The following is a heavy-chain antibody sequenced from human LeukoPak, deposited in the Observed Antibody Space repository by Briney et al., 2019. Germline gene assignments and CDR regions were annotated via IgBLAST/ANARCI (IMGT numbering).Heavy chain of an antibody. Sequence: SETLSLTCAVYGVSFSGYYWSWIRQPPGKGLEWIGEINHSGSTNYNPSLKSRVTISVDTSKNQFSLKLSSVTAADTAVYYCARESGYYDSSGYSRYYYYMDVWGKGTTVTVSS. V-gene: IGHV4-34*01. CDR1: GVSFSGYY. D-gene: IGHD3-22*01. CDR3: ARESGYYDSSGYSRYYYYMDV. CDR2: INHSGST. J-gene: IGHJ6*03.